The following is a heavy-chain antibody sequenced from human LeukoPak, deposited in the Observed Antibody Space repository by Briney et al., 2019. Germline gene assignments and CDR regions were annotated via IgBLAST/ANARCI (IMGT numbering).Heavy chain of an antibody. Sequence: TGGSLRLSCAASGFTFNNYAMNWVRQAPGKGLEWVSVITSSGRTYYADSVKGRFTISRDNSKHTLYLQMNSLRAEDTAIYYYEKELYGDYDFDWWGRETLVTVSS. D-gene: IGHD4-17*01. CDR2: ITSSGRT. J-gene: IGHJ4*02. CDR1: GFTFNNYA. CDR3: EKELYGDYDFDW. V-gene: IGHV3-23*01.